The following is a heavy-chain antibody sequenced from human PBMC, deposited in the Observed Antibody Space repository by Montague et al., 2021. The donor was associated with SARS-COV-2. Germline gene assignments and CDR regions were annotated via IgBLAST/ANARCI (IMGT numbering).Heavy chain of an antibody. CDR2: ICYSESN. V-gene: IGHV4-59*01. Sequence: SETLSLTCSRLVVWNAGEDRNSTRQHPSHGRKSNGVICYSESNTYSPSFKSRVTISIDTPKNQFSLKLSSVTAADTAVYYCARSLDPSGTYYLPYWGQGTLVTVAS. D-gene: IGHD3-10*01. CDR3: ARSLDPSGTYYLPY. J-gene: IGHJ4*02. CDR1: VVWNAGED.